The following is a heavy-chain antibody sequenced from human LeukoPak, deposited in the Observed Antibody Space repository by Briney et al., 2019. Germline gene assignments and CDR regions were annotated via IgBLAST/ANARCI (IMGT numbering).Heavy chain of an antibody. V-gene: IGHV3-48*01. D-gene: IGHD5-18*01. CDR3: ASFGYHHNGAFDY. J-gene: IGHJ4*02. CDR2: ISSSSSTI. Sequence: GGSLRLSCAASGFTFSSYTMNWVRQAPGKGLEWVSYISSSSSTIYYADSVKGRFTISRDNAKNSLYLQMNSLRAEDTAVYYCASFGYHHNGAFDYWGQGTLVTVSS. CDR1: GFTFSSYT.